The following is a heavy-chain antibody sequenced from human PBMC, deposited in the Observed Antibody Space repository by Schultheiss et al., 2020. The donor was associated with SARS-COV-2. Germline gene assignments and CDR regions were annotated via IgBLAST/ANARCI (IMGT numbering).Heavy chain of an antibody. CDR3: AGDYDSSEH. CDR1: GFIFSSYE. CDR2: IYSGGST. D-gene: IGHD3-22*01. J-gene: IGHJ1*01. Sequence: GGSLRLSCAASGFIFSSYEMNWVRQAPGKGLEWVSVIYSGGSTYYADSVKGRFTISRDNSKNTLYLQMNSLRAEDTAVYYCAGDYDSSEHWGQGTLVTVSS. V-gene: IGHV3-53*01.